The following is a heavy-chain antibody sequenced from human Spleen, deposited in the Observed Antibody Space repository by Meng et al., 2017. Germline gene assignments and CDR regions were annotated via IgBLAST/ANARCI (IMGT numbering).Heavy chain of an antibody. CDR1: GGSISSYY. CDR2: IYDTGST. CDR3: ARGTAYSSSWGLADAFEI. J-gene: IGHJ3*02. D-gene: IGHD3-22*01. Sequence: SETLSLTCTVSGGSISSYYWSWIRQRPGKGLEWIGYIYDTGSTNYNPSLKSRVTISVDPSNNQFSLRLTSVTAADTAVYYCARGTAYSSSWGLADAFEIWGQGTVVTVSS. V-gene: IGHV4-59*12.